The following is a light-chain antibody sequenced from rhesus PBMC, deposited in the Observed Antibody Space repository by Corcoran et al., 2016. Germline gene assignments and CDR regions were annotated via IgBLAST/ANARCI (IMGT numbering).Light chain of an antibody. V-gene: IGKV1-33*02. Sequence: DIQMTQSPSSLSALVGDTVTITCQASQGISKSLAWYPQKPGKAPKFLIYDASTLQSGVPSRFSGSGSGTEFTLTNSSLQPEDFATYCCQQDRSGPYSFSQGTKVEIK. CDR1: QGISKS. CDR2: DAS. CDR3: QQDRSGPYS. J-gene: IGKJ2*01.